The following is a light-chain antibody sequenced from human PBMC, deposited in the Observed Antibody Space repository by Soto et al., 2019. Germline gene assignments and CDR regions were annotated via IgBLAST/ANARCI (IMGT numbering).Light chain of an antibody. J-gene: IGLJ1*01. CDR3: CSYTTSNTRQIV. V-gene: IGLV2-14*01. CDR2: DVS. Sequence: QSALTQPASVSGSPGQSITISCTGTSSDVVGYNFVSWYQQHPCKAPKFMIYDVSNRPSGFSNRFSGSKSGNTASLTISGLQAEDEADYYCCSYTTSNTRQIVFGTGTKVTVL. CDR1: SSDVVGYNF.